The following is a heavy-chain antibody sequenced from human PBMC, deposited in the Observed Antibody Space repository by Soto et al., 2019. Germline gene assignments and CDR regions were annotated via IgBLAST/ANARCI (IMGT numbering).Heavy chain of an antibody. J-gene: IGHJ4*02. CDR2: ISSSSSYI. CDR3: ARDREYTSSSPSWVFDF. Sequence: GGSLRLSCAASGFTFSIYSMNWVRQAPGKGLEWVSSISSSSSYISYADSLKGRFTISRDNAKNSLFLQMNSLGAEDTAVYYCARDREYTSSSPSWVFDFWGQGTLVTVSS. CDR1: GFTFSIYS. V-gene: IGHV3-21*01. D-gene: IGHD6-6*01.